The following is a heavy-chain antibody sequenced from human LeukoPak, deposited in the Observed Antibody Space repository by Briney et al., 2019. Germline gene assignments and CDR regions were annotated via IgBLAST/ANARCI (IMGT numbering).Heavy chain of an antibody. D-gene: IGHD2/OR15-2a*01. J-gene: IGHJ6*02. CDR3: ARDNSLYGMDV. CDR2: INQDGSEK. Sequence: GGSLRLSCAPSGFTFSGYWMTWVRQAPGKGLEWVANINQDGSEKYYVDSVKGRFTLSRDNAKNSLYLQMNSLRAEDTAVYYCARDNSLYGMDVWGQGTTVTVSS. CDR1: GFTFSGYW. V-gene: IGHV3-7*05.